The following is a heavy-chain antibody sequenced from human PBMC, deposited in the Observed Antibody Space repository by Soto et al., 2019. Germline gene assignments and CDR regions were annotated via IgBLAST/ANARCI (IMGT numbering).Heavy chain of an antibody. CDR1: GFTFSSYN. V-gene: IGHV3-48*01. Sequence: EVQLVESGGGLVQPGGSLRLSCAASGFTFSSYNMNWVRQAPGKGLEWVSYISSSSTTIYYADSVKGRFTISRDNAKNSLYLQMNSLRADDTAVYYCARDRIGDYVDYFDYWGQGTLVTVSS. CDR3: ARDRIGDYVDYFDY. CDR2: ISSSSTTI. J-gene: IGHJ4*02. D-gene: IGHD4-17*01.